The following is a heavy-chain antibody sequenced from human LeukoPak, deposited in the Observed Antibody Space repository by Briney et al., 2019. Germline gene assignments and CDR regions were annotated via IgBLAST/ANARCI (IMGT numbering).Heavy chain of an antibody. CDR3: SSLSRAWLDY. Sequence: GGSLRLSCAASGFTFSSYEMNWVRQAPGKGLEWVSSISSSGSTIYYADSVKGRFTISRDNAKNSLYLQMNSLRAEDTAVYYCSSLSRAWLDYWGQGTVVTVSS. V-gene: IGHV3-48*03. CDR2: ISSSGSTI. D-gene: IGHD2-2*01. CDR1: GFTFSSYE. J-gene: IGHJ4*02.